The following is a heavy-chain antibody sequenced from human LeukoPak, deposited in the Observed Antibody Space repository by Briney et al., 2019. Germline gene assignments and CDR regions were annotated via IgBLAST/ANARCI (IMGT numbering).Heavy chain of an antibody. D-gene: IGHD2-2*01. J-gene: IGHJ4*02. V-gene: IGHV5-51*01. CDR3: ARLSDCSSTSCYADY. Sequence: GESLKISCKGSGYTFTNYWIGWVRQMPGKGLEWMGIIYPGDSDTRYSPSFQGQVTISADKSISTAYLQWSSLKASDTAMYYCARLSDCSSTSCYADYWGQGTLVTVSS. CDR2: IYPGDSDT. CDR1: GYTFTNYW.